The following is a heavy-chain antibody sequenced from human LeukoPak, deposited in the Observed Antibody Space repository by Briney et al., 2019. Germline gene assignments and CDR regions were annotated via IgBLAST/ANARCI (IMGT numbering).Heavy chain of an antibody. CDR2: INHSGST. J-gene: IGHJ4*02. CDR1: GGSFSGYY. CDR3: ARAYDYYDSSGYYWDY. V-gene: IGHV4-34*01. D-gene: IGHD3-22*01. Sequence: PSETLSLTCAVYGGSFSGYYWSWIRQPPGKGLEWIGEINHSGSTNNNPSLKSRVTISVDTSKNQFSLKLSSVTAADTAVYYCARAYDYYDSSGYYWDYWGQGTRVTVSS.